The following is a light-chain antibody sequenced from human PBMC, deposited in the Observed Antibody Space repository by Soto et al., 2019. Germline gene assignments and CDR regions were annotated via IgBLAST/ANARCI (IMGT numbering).Light chain of an antibody. V-gene: IGKV1-12*01. Sequence: DIQITQSPASGSASVGDRVTITCRSSEDISTWLAWYQQKPGKAPKLLIYAASSLQSGVPSRFSGSGSGTDFTLTISSLQPEDFATYYCQHADSFPLITFGQGTRLEIK. CDR3: QHADSFPLIT. CDR1: EDISTW. J-gene: IGKJ5*01. CDR2: AAS.